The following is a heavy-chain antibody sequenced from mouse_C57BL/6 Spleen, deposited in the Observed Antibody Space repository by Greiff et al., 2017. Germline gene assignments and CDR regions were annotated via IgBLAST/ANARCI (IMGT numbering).Heavy chain of an antibody. V-gene: IGHV1-82*01. CDR3: ARGGAYYGSSYWYFDV. CDR1: GYAFSSSW. J-gene: IGHJ1*03. CDR2: IYPGDGDT. D-gene: IGHD1-1*01. Sequence: QVQLQQSGPELVKPGASAKISCKASGYAFSSSWMNWVKQRPGKGLEWIGRIYPGDGDTNYNGKFKGKATLTADKSSSTAYMQLSSLTSEDSAVYFCARGGAYYGSSYWYFDVWGTGTTVTVSS.